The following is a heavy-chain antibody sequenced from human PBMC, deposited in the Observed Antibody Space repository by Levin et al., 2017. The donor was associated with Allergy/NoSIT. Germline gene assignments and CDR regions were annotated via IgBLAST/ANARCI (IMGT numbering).Heavy chain of an antibody. Sequence: ASVKVSCKASGYTFTGYYMHWVRQAPGQGLEWMGWINPNSGGTNYAQKFQGRVTMTRDTSISTAYMELSRLRSDDTAVYYCARMFGRLGELSPIGAFDIWGQGTMVTVSS. CDR3: ARMFGRLGELSPIGAFDI. D-gene: IGHD3-16*02. J-gene: IGHJ3*02. V-gene: IGHV1-2*02. CDR2: INPNSGGT. CDR1: GYTFTGYY.